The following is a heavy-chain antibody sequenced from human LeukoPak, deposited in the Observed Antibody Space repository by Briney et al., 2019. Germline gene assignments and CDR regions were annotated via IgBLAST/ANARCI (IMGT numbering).Heavy chain of an antibody. D-gene: IGHD3-10*01. Sequence: SETLCLTCTVSGGSINNYYRSWIRQPPGKGLGWIGYIYYSGSTTYNPSLKSRVTISSDTSKNKFSLKLTSVTAADTAVYYCVRVKITMVRGALRWYYMDVWGQRTTVTVSS. V-gene: IGHV4-59*01. CDR2: IYYSGST. J-gene: IGHJ6*02. CDR1: GGSINNYY. CDR3: VRVKITMVRGALRWYYMDV.